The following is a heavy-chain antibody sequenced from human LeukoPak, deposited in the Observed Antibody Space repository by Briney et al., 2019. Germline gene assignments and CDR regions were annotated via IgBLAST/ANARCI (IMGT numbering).Heavy chain of an antibody. CDR1: GFTFSSYS. Sequence: PGGSLRLSCAASGFTFSSYSMNWVRQAPGKGLEWVSYISSSSSTIYYADSVKGRFTISRDNAKNSLYLQMNSLRAEDTAVYYCARDGDYYDSSGYAHDAFDIWGQGTMVTVSS. V-gene: IGHV3-48*04. CDR3: ARDGDYYDSSGYAHDAFDI. CDR2: ISSSSSTI. D-gene: IGHD3-22*01. J-gene: IGHJ3*02.